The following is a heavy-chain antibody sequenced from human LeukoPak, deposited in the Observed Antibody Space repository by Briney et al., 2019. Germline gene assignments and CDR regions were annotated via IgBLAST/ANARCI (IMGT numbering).Heavy chain of an antibody. CDR2: IRSKANTYAA. J-gene: IGHJ4*01. CDR1: GFTFSDSA. Sequence: PGGSLRLSCAASGFTFSDSAMHWVRQASGTGLEWVARIRSKANTYAASYAASVKGRFTISRDDSKNTASLQMNSLKTEDTAVYYCMARGDGYGLFDYWGHGTLVTVSS. D-gene: IGHD2-21*02. V-gene: IGHV3-73*01. CDR3: MARGDGYGLFDY.